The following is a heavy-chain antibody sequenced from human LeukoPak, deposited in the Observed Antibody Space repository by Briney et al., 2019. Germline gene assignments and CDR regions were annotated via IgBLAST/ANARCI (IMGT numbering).Heavy chain of an antibody. D-gene: IGHD3-9*01. CDR2: INSDGSST. J-gene: IGHJ4*02. Sequence: GGSLRLSCAASGFTFSSYWMHWVRQAPGKGLVWVSRINSDGSSTSYADSVKGRFTISRDNAKNTLYLQMNSLRAEDTAVYYCARAPRYFDWLYHFDYWGQGTLVTVSS. CDR1: GFTFSSYW. CDR3: ARAPRYFDWLYHFDY. V-gene: IGHV3-74*01.